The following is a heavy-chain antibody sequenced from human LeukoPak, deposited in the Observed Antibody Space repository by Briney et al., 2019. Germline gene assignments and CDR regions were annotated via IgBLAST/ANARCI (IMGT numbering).Heavy chain of an antibody. V-gene: IGHV3-21*01. CDR3: ARDKDYGDSGWFDP. J-gene: IGHJ5*02. CDR2: ISSSRSYI. CDR1: GFTFSSYS. Sequence: GGSLRLSCAASGFTFSSYSMNWVRQAPGKGLEWVSSISSSRSYIYYADSVKRRVTSSRDNGKNSQYLQMNRQRAEDTAVYYCARDKDYGDSGWFDPWGQGTLGTVSS. D-gene: IGHD4-17*01.